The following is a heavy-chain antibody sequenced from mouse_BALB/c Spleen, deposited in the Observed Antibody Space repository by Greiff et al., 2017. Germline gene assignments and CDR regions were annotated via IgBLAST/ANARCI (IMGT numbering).Heavy chain of an antibody. V-gene: IGHV5-6-4*01. D-gene: IGHD2-14*01. CDR1: GFTFSSYT. CDR2: ISSGGSYT. Sequence: EVQRVESGGGLVKPGGSLKLSCAASGFTFSSYTMSWVRQTPEKRLEWVATISSGGSYTYYPDSVKGRFTISRDNAKNTLYLQMSSLKSEDTAMYYCTRDGDYYRYDVPYYYAMDYWGQGTSVTVSS. J-gene: IGHJ4*01. CDR3: TRDGDYYRYDVPYYYAMDY.